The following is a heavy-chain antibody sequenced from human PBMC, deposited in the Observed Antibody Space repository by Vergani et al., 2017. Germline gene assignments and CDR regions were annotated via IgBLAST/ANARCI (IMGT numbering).Heavy chain of an antibody. J-gene: IGHJ4*02. CDR1: GFTFSGPA. D-gene: IGHD1-26*01. Sequence: EELLVQSGGGLVQPGGSLKLSCVASGFTFSGPAIHWVRQSSEKGLEWLGRIRSKANDYATEYSVSVRGRFTISRDDSTYTAYLQMQNLRLDDTAVYYCTSGGLYVGPTQRYSDYWGQGSLVTVSS. V-gene: IGHV3-73*02. CDR2: IRSKANDYAT. CDR3: TSGGLYVGPTQRYSDY.